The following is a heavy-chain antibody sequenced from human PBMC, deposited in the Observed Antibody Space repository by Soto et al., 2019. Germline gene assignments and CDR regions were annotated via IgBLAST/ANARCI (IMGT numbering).Heavy chain of an antibody. CDR3: ARGVGRRRYCSGGSCYSSYNWFDP. CDR2: INHSGST. D-gene: IGHD2-15*01. Sequence: SETLSLTCAVYGGSLCVYFWGGTRKPPGKGLEWIGEINHSGSTNYNPSLKSRVTISVDTSKNQFSLKLSSVTAADTAVYYCARGVGRRRYCSGGSCYSSYNWFDPWGQGTLVTVSS. V-gene: IGHV4-34*01. CDR1: GGSLCVYF. J-gene: IGHJ5*02.